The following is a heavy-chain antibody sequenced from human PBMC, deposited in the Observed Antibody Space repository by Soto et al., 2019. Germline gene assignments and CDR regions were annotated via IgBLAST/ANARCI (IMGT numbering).Heavy chain of an antibody. CDR3: ARGRDCGGDCPTWFDP. Sequence: EVQLVESGGGLVQPGGSLRLSCAASGFTVSSNYMSWVRQAPGKGLEWVSVIYSGGSTYYADSVKGRFTISRHNSKNTQYLQMNRLRAEDTAVYYCARGRDCGGDCPTWFDPWGQGTLVTVSS. D-gene: IGHD2-21*02. V-gene: IGHV3-53*04. CDR2: IYSGGST. CDR1: GFTVSSNY. J-gene: IGHJ5*02.